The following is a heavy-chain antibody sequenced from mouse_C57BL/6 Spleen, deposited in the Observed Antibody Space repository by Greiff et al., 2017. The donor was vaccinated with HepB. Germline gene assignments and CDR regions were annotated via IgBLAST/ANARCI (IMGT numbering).Heavy chain of an antibody. CDR3: TSPFITTVVEGFAY. CDR2: IDPEDGDT. V-gene: IGHV14-1*01. Sequence: VQLQQSGAELVRPGASVKLSCTASGFNIKDYYMHWVKQRPEQGLEWIGRIDPEDGDTEYAPKFQGKATMTADTSSNTAYLQLSSLTSEDTAVYYCTSPFITTVVEGFAYWGQGTLVTVSA. J-gene: IGHJ3*01. CDR1: GFNIKDYY. D-gene: IGHD1-1*01.